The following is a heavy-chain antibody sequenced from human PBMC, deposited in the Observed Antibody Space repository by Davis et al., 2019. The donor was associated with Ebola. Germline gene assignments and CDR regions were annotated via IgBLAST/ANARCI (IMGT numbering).Heavy chain of an antibody. CDR2: ISSSSSYI. CDR1: GFTFSRYS. J-gene: IGHJ4*02. D-gene: IGHD3-3*01. V-gene: IGHV3-21*01. CDR3: ARAPLGYYDFWSGYYKGGYFDY. Sequence: PGGSLRLSCAAPGFTFSRYSMNWVRQAPGKGLAWVSSISSSSSYIYYADSVKGRFTISRDNAKNSLYLQMNSLRAEDTAVYYCARAPLGYYDFWSGYYKGGYFDYWGQGTLVTVSS.